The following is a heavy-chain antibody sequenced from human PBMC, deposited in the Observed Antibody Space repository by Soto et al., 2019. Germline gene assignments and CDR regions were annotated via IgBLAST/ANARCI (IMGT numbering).Heavy chain of an antibody. Sequence: VQLVESGGGLVQPGGSLRLSCAASGFTVSNNYMVWVRQAPGKGLEWVSIFYSGGDTFYADSVKGRFSLSRDYLKNTLDLQMNSLRAEDTAVYYCARDSRYYDPRSGDYYYYMDVWGKGTTVTVSS. D-gene: IGHD3-3*01. CDR2: FYSGGDT. CDR1: GFTVSNNY. J-gene: IGHJ6*03. CDR3: ARDSRYYDPRSGDYYYYMDV. V-gene: IGHV3-66*01.